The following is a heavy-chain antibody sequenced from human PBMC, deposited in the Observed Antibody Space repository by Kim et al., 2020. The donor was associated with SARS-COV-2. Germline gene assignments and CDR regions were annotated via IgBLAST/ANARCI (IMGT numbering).Heavy chain of an antibody. Sequence: SVKVSCKASGGTFSSYAISWVRQAPGQGLEWMGGIIPIFGTANYAQKFQGRVTITADESTSTAYMELSSLRSEDTAVYYCARLPGGDGYNYYGMDVWGQGTTVTVSS. D-gene: IGHD3-10*01. CDR2: IIPIFGTA. CDR1: GGTFSSYA. V-gene: IGHV1-69*13. CDR3: ARLPGGDGYNYYGMDV. J-gene: IGHJ6*02.